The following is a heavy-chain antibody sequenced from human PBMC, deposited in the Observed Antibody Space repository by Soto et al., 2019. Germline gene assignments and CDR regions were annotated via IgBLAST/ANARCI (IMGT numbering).Heavy chain of an antibody. CDR2: IIPIFGTA. V-gene: IGHV1-69*13. CDR3: ARSQGDSSGNYYYGMDV. D-gene: IGHD3-22*01. Sequence: GASVNVSCKASGGTFSSYAISWVRQAPGQGLEWMGGIIPIFGTANYAQKFQGRVTITADESTSTAYMELSSLRSEDTAVYYCARSQGDSSGNYYYGMDVWGQGTTVTVS. J-gene: IGHJ6*02. CDR1: GGTFSSYA.